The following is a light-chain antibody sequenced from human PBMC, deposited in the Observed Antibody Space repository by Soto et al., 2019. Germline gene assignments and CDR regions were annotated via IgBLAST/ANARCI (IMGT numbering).Light chain of an antibody. Sequence: IQMTQSPSTLSASVGVRVTITCRASQSISSWLAWYQQKPGKAPNLLIYDASSLESGAPSRFSGSGSGTEFTLAITSLQPDDFATYYCQQYNTYSSTFGQGTMLEIK. CDR3: QQYNTYSST. CDR1: QSISSW. J-gene: IGKJ2*01. CDR2: DAS. V-gene: IGKV1-5*01.